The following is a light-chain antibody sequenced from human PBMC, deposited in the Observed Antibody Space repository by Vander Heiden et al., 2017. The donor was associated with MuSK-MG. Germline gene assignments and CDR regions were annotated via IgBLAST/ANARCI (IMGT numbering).Light chain of an antibody. CDR3: QQSYSTPYT. CDR1: QSISTY. V-gene: IGKV1-39*01. CDR2: AAS. J-gene: IGKJ2*01. Sequence: DIQMTQSPSSLSASVGDRVTINCRASQSISTYLNRYHQKPGKAPKLLIYAASSLQSGVPSRVSGSGSGTDFTLNISSLQTEEFATYYGQQSYSTPYTFGQGTKLEIK.